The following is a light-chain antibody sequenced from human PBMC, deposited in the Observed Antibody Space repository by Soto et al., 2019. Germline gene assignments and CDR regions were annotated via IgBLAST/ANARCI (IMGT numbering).Light chain of an antibody. CDR2: GAS. Sequence: EIVLTQSPGTLSLSPGDIATLSCRASQSVSSSYLAWYQQKPGQAPRLLIYGASSRATGIPDRLSGSGSGTDFNLTISSLEPQDFAVSYCQQYGSSPTYTFGQGTKLEIK. J-gene: IGKJ2*01. CDR3: QQYGSSPTYT. V-gene: IGKV3-20*01. CDR1: QSVSSSY.